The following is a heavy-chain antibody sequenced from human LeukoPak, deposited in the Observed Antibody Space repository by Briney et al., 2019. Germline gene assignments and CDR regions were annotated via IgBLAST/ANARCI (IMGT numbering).Heavy chain of an antibody. J-gene: IGHJ4*02. D-gene: IGHD1-26*01. V-gene: IGHV3-7*04. CDR3: ARGRSGSRYLDY. Sequence: AGGSLRLSCAASGFTFSSYAMHWVRQAPGKGLEWVANIKQDGNEKYYVDSVKGRFTISRDNPENSLYLQMNSLRAEDTAVYYCARGRSGSRYLDYWGQGTLVTVSS. CDR1: GFTFSSYA. CDR2: IKQDGNEK.